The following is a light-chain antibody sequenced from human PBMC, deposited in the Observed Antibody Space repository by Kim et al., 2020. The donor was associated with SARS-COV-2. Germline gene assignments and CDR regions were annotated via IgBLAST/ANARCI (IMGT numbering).Light chain of an antibody. CDR1: SLRSYY. V-gene: IGLV3-19*01. Sequence: SSELTQDPAVSVALGQTVRITCQGDSLRSYYASWYQQKPGQAPVLVIYGKNNRPSGIPDRFSGSSSGNTASLTITGAQAGDEADYYCNSRDSSGNHLRVVFGGGTKLTVL. CDR2: GKN. J-gene: IGLJ2*01. CDR3: NSRDSSGNHLRVV.